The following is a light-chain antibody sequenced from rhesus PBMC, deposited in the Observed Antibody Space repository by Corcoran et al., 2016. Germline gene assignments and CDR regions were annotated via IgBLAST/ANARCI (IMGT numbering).Light chain of an antibody. J-gene: IGKJ2*01. CDR1: QSVSSY. Sequence: EIVMTQSPATLALSPGERATLSCRASQSVSSYLAWYQQKPGHAPRLLIYGGSSRATGIPDRFSGSGSGTEFTLTISSLEPEDVGVYFCLQSSNWPQYSFGQGTKVEIK. CDR2: GGS. V-gene: IGKV3-24*04. CDR3: LQSSNWPQYS.